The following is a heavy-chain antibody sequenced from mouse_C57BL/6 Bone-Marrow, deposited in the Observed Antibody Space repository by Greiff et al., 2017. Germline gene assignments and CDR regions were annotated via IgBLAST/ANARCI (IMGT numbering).Heavy chain of an antibody. CDR2: IWGVGST. V-gene: IGHV2-6*01. CDR1: GFSLTSYG. CDR3: ASLYGSSYTWFAY. D-gene: IGHD1-1*01. J-gene: IGHJ3*01. Sequence: VQLQQSGPGLVAPSQRLSITCTVSGFSLTSYGVDWVRQSPGKGLEWLGVIWGVGSTNYNSALKSRLSISKDNSKSQVFLKMNSLQTDDTAMYYCASLYGSSYTWFAYWGQGTLVTVSA.